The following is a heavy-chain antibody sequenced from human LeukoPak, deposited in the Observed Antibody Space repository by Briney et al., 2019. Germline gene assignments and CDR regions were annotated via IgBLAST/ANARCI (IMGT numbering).Heavy chain of an antibody. D-gene: IGHD3-9*01. CDR2: ISAYNGNT. V-gene: IGHV1-18*01. Sequence: ASVKVSFKASGYTFTIYGISWVRQAPGQGLEWMGWISAYNGNTNYAQKFQGRVTITADKSTSTAYMELSSLRSEDTAVYYCARSFLYFYPSEDYYYYMDVWGKGTTVTVSS. J-gene: IGHJ6*03. CDR1: GYTFTIYG. CDR3: ARSFLYFYPSEDYYYYMDV.